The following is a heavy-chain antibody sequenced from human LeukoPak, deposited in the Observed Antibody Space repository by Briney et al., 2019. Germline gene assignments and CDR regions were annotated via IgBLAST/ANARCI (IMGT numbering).Heavy chain of an antibody. CDR1: GFIFSSYS. D-gene: IGHD3-16*01. J-gene: IGHJ4*02. V-gene: IGHV3-23*01. CDR3: ARVAPPLDDYIRGSFPYYFDY. Sequence: GGSLRLSCVGSGFIFSSYSMNWVRQAPGKGLEWVSGISDDGYSTYYADSVKGRFTISRDNSKNTLYLHMSSLRVEDTAVFYCARVAPPLDDYIRGSFPYYFDYWGQGTPVTVSS. CDR2: ISDDGYST.